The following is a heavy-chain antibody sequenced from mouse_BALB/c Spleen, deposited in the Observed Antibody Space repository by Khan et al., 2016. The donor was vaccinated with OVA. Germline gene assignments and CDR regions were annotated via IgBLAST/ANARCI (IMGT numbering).Heavy chain of an antibody. Sequence: LVESGPELKKPGETVKISCKASEYTFTNYGMNWVKQAPGKGLKWMGWINTNTGEPTYAEEFKGRFAFSLETSASTAYLQINNLKNEDTATYFCARGKYYGSNSWFVYWGQGTLGTVSA. CDR2: INTNTGEP. D-gene: IGHD1-1*01. CDR1: EYTFTNYG. J-gene: IGHJ3*01. CDR3: ARGKYYGSNSWFVY. V-gene: IGHV9-3*02.